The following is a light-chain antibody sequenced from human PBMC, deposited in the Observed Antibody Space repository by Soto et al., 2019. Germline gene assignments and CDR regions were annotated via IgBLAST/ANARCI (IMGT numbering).Light chain of an antibody. Sequence: QSALTQPASVSGSPGQSITVSCTGTSSDVGNYNLVSWYQQHPGKAPKLIIYAVSERPSGVSNRFSGSKSGNTASLTISGLQAEDEADYYCCSYAGSSTSVFGPGTKLTVL. J-gene: IGLJ1*01. CDR3: CSYAGSSTSV. CDR2: AVS. CDR1: SSDVGNYNL. V-gene: IGLV2-23*02.